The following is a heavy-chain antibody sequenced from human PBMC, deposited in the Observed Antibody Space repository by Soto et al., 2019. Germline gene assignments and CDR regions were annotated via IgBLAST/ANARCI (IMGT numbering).Heavy chain of an antibody. Sequence: GSLRLSCAASGFTFSSYWMHWVRQAPGKGLVWVSRINSDGSSTSYADSVKGRFTISRDNAKNTLYLQMNSLRAEDTAVYYCARDLRFLSGYNNRNFDYWGQGTLVTVSS. J-gene: IGHJ4*02. CDR3: ARDLRFLSGYNNRNFDY. V-gene: IGHV3-74*01. CDR2: INSDGSST. CDR1: GFTFSSYW. D-gene: IGHD3-3*01.